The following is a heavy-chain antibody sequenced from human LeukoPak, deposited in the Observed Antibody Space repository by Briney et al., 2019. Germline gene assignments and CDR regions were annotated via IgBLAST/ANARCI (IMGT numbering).Heavy chain of an antibody. CDR1: GFTFSSYA. CDR2: ISGGGATT. CDR3: AKDGYSSSNYFDY. J-gene: IGHJ4*02. V-gene: IGHV3-23*01. Sequence: PGGSLRLSCVATGFTFSSYAMSWVRLAPGKGLEWVSAISGGGATTYYADSVKGRFTISRDKSKNTLYLQMNSLRAEDMALYYCAKDGYSSSNYFDYWGQGTLVTVSS. D-gene: IGHD6-6*01.